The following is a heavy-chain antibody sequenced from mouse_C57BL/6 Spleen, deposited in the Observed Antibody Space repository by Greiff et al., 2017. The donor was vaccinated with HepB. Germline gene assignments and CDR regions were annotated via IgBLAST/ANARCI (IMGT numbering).Heavy chain of an antibody. V-gene: IGHV1-42*01. CDR3: ARGGYDWYFDY. CDR1: GYSFTGYY. D-gene: IGHD2-4*01. J-gene: IGHJ2*01. CDR2: INPSTGGT. Sequence: VQLKESGPELVKPGASVKISCKASGYSFTGYYMNWVKQSPEKSLEWIGEINPSTGGTTYNQKFKAKATLTVDNSSSTAYMQLKSLTSEDSAVYYCARGGYDWYFDYWGQGTTLTVSS.